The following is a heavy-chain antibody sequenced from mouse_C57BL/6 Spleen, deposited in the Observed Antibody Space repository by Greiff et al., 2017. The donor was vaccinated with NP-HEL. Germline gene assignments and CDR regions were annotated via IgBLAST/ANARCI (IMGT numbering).Heavy chain of an antibody. D-gene: IGHD1-1*01. Sequence: EVMLVESGGGLVKPGGSLKLSCAASGFTFSDYGMHWVRQAPEKGLEWVAYISSGSSTIYYADTVKGRFTISRDNAKNTLFLQMTSLRSEDTAMYYCARGYGSSPAWFAYWGQGTLVTVSA. CDR1: GFTFSDYG. J-gene: IGHJ3*01. CDR2: ISSGSSTI. V-gene: IGHV5-17*01. CDR3: ARGYGSSPAWFAY.